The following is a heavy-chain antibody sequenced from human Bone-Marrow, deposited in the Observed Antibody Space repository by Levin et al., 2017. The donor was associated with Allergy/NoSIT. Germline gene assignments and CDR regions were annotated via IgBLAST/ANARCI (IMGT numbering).Heavy chain of an antibody. CDR3: ARVLAGFDGSAMAYDY. Sequence: PSETLSLTCTVSGASIRSGAYYWSWVRQPPGQGLEWIGYIYYNGSTYFNPSLKSRVSISVDTSKNQFSLKLSSVTVADTADYYCARVLAGFDGSAMAYDYWGRGSLVTVSS. V-gene: IGHV4-31*03. D-gene: IGHD3-10*01. CDR2: IYYNGST. J-gene: IGHJ4*02. CDR1: GASIRSGAYY.